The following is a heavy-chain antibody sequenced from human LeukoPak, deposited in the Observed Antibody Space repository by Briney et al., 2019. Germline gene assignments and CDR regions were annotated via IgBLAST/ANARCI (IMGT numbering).Heavy chain of an antibody. D-gene: IGHD3-10*02. CDR2: ISSSGSTI. J-gene: IGHJ6*04. V-gene: IGHV3-48*04. CDR1: GFTFSSYG. CDR3: AELGITMIGGV. Sequence: GGSLRLSCAASGFTFSSYGMNWVRQAPGKGLEWVSYISSSGSTIYYADSVKGRFTISRDNAKDSLYLQMNSLRAEDTAVYYCAELGITMIGGVWGKGTTVTISS.